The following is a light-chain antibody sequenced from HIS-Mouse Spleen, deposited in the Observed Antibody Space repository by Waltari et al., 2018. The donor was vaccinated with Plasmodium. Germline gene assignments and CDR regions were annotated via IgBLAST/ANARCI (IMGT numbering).Light chain of an antibody. CDR1: QSVLYSSNNTNY. Sequence: DIVMTQSPDSLAVSLGERTTLHCTSSQSVLYSSNNTNYLAWYQQKPGQPPKLLIYWASTRESGVPDRFSGSGSGTDFTLTISSLQAEDVAVYYCQQYYSTPYTFGQGTKLEIK. V-gene: IGKV4-1*01. CDR3: QQYYSTPYT. J-gene: IGKJ2*01. CDR2: WAS.